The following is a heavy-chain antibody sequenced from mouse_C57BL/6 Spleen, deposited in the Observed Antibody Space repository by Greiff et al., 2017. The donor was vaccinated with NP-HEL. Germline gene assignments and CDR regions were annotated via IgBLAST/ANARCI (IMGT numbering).Heavy chain of an antibody. Sequence: QVQLQQPGAELVMPGASVKLSCKASGYTFTSYWMHWVKQRPGQGLEWIGEIDPSDSYTNYNQKFKGKSTVTVDKSSSTAYMQLSSLTSEDAAVYYCARHSNYFDYWGQGTTLTVSS. J-gene: IGHJ2*01. CDR3: ARHSNYFDY. CDR2: IDPSDSYT. V-gene: IGHV1-69*01. CDR1: GYTFTSYW. D-gene: IGHD2-5*01.